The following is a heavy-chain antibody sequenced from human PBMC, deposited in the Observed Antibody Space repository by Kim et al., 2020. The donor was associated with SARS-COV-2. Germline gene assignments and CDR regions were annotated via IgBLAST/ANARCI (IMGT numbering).Heavy chain of an antibody. CDR1: GITVSRSW. CDR2: INDDGSRT. V-gene: IGHV3-74*01. Sequence: GGSLRLSCAASGITVSRSWMYWVRQAPGKGLVWVSGINDDGSRTIDSDSVKGRFTIFRDNAKNTVYLQMNSLRTEDTAMYYGARAKTGDARDFWGQGTM. J-gene: IGHJ3*01. CDR3: ARAKTGDARDF. D-gene: IGHD7-27*01.